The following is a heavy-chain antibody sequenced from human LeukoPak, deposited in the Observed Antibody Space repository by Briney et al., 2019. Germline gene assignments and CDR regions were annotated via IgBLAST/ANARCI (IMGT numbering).Heavy chain of an antibody. D-gene: IGHD2/OR15-2a*01. CDR1: GFTFSSYE. J-gene: IGHJ6*02. CDR3: ARGVVTHYYYYLGIDL. CDR2: ISSRGSTI. V-gene: IGHV3-48*03. Sequence: GGSLRLSCAASGFTFSSYEMNWVRQAPGKGLEWVSYISSRGSTIYYADSVKGRFTISRDNAKNSLYLQMNSHRPEDTAVYYRARGVVTHYYYYLGIDLWGQRTKGHVFS.